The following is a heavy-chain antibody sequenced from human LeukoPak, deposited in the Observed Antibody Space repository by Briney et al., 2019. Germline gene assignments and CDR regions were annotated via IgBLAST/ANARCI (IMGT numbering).Heavy chain of an antibody. J-gene: IGHJ6*03. CDR1: DGSISSYY. V-gene: IGHV4-59*08. CDR2: MFFSGAT. CDR3: ARLPYYYDSHGFRDYHYYMDV. D-gene: IGHD3-22*01. Sequence: PSETLSLTCTVADGSISSYYWTWIRQSPGKGLEWLAYMFFSGATTYNPSLGSRVTVLVDTSKNQFSLKLSSVTAADTAVYYCARLPYYYDSHGFRDYHYYMDVWGKGTTVTVSS.